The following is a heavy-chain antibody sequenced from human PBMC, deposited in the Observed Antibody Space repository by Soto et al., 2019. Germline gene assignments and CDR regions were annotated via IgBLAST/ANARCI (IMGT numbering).Heavy chain of an antibody. CDR1: GFTFSSYA. Sequence: EVQLLESGGGLVHPGGSLRLSCAASGFTFSSYAMSWVRQAPGKGLEWVSAMSGSGGSTNYADSVKGRFTISRDNSKNAQYLQMNSLRAGNTAVYYGGKYKRRSYGDDAFDIGGQGTMVTFSS. V-gene: IGHV3-23*01. D-gene: IGHD4-17*01. J-gene: IGHJ3*02. CDR3: GKYKRRSYGDDAFDI. CDR2: MSGSGGST.